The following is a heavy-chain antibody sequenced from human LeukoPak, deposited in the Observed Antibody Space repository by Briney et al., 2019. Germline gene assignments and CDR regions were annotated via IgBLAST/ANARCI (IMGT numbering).Heavy chain of an antibody. CDR2: ISGSGGTA. CDR1: GFTFSIYA. V-gene: IGHV3-23*01. D-gene: IGHD1-26*01. CDR3: ARWSDELLFDP. J-gene: IGHJ5*02. Sequence: GGSLRLSSAASGFTFSIYAMSWVRQAPGKGLEWVSAISGSGGTAYYADSVKVRFTISRDNSKNTLYLQMNSLRAEDTAVYYCARWSDELLFDPWGQGTLVTVSS.